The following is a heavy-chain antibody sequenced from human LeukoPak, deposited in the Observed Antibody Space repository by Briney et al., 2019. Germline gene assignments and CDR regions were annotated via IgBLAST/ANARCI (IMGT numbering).Heavy chain of an antibody. Sequence: GASVKVSCKASGYTSTSYGISWVRQAPGQGLEWMGWISAYNGNTNYAQKLQGRVTMTTDTSTSTAYMELRSLRSDDTAVYYCARDIAAAGIENFDYWGQGTLVTVSS. CDR1: GYTSTSYG. CDR2: ISAYNGNT. V-gene: IGHV1-18*01. D-gene: IGHD6-13*01. J-gene: IGHJ4*02. CDR3: ARDIAAAGIENFDY.